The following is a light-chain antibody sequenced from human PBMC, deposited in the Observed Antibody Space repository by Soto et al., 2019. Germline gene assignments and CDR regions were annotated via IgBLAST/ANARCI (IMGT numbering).Light chain of an antibody. Sequence: SYELTQPPSVSVAPGKTARITCGGNNIGSKSVHWYQQKPGQAPVLVIYYDSDRPSGIPERFSGSNSGNTATLTISRVEAGDEADYYCQVWDSSSAPSFGTGTKLTVL. V-gene: IGLV3-21*04. CDR3: QVWDSSSAPS. CDR1: NIGSKS. CDR2: YDS. J-gene: IGLJ1*01.